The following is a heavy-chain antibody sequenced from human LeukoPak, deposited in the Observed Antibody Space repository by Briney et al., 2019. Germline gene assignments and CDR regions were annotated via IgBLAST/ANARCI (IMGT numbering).Heavy chain of an antibody. CDR3: ARDWTPRLYYYSYGMDV. V-gene: IGHV3-48*02. CDR2: ISSSSSTI. CDR1: GFTFSSYG. D-gene: IGHD3/OR15-3a*01. Sequence: PGGSLRLSCAASGFTFSSYGMHWVRQAPGKGLEWVSSISSSSSTIYYADSVKGRFTISRDNAKNSLYLQMNSLRDEDTAVYYCARDWTPRLYYYSYGMDVWGQGTTVTVSS. J-gene: IGHJ6*02.